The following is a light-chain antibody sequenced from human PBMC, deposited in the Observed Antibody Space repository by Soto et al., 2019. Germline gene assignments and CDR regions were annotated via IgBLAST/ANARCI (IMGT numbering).Light chain of an antibody. V-gene: IGKV1-12*01. CDR2: TGS. J-gene: IGKJ1*01. Sequence: DIQMTQSPSSVSASVGDRVTITCRASQAIDSWLAWYQQKPGEAPKLLIFTGSLLHSGVPPRFSGSGSGTDFTLTISRLEPEDFAVYYRQQYGTSPGTFGQGTKVDIK. CDR1: QAIDSW. CDR3: QQYGTSPGT.